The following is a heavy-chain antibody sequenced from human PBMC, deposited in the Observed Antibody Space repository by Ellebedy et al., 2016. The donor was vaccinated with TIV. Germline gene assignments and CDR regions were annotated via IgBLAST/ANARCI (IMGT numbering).Heavy chain of an antibody. J-gene: IGHJ4*02. V-gene: IGHV3-21*01. CDR2: ISSDSSYI. CDR1: GFTFSSHS. CDR3: YSGGY. Sequence: GESLKISXAASGFTFSSHSMNWVRPAPGKGLEWVSSISSDSSYIYYADSVKGRFTISRDNAKNSLYLQMNSLRAEDTAVYYTYSGGYWGQGTLVTVSS. D-gene: IGHD1-26*01.